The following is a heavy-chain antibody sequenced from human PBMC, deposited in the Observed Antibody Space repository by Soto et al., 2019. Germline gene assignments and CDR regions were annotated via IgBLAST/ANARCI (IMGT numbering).Heavy chain of an antibody. CDR3: ARERRYGLDY. Sequence: ASVKVSCKASGYTCTSYDINWVRQATGQGLEWMGRMNPNSGNTVYAQKFQGRVTMTRNTSISTAYMELSSLRSEDTAVYYCARERRYGLDYWVQGTLVTVSS. CDR1: GYTCTSYD. J-gene: IGHJ4*02. CDR2: MNPNSGNT. D-gene: IGHD3-10*01. V-gene: IGHV1-8*01.